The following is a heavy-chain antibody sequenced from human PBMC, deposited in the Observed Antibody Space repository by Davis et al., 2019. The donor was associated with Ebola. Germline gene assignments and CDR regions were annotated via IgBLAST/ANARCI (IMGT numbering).Heavy chain of an antibody. D-gene: IGHD3-3*01. V-gene: IGHV3-21*01. CDR3: ASLYDFWSGRYDY. J-gene: IGHJ4*02. CDR1: GFTFSSYS. CDR2: ISSSSSYI. Sequence: GESLKISCAASGFTFSSYSMNWVRQAPGKGLESVSSISSSSSYIYYADSVKGRFTISRDNAKNSLYLQMNSLRAEDTAVYYCASLYDFWSGRYDYWGQGTLVTVSS.